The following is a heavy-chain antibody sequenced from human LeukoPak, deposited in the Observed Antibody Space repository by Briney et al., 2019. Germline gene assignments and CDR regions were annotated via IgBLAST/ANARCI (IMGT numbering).Heavy chain of an antibody. CDR1: GGSISGSSYY. CDR2: IYYSGST. J-gene: IGHJ5*02. V-gene: IGHV4-61*01. D-gene: IGHD6-19*01. CDR3: ARDPSGYSSGWYGWFDP. Sequence: SETLSLTCTVSGGSISGSSYYWGWIRQPPGKGLEWIGYIYYSGSTNYNPSLKSRVTISVDTSKNQFSLKLSSVTAADTAVYYCARDPSGYSSGWYGWFDPWGQGTLVTVSS.